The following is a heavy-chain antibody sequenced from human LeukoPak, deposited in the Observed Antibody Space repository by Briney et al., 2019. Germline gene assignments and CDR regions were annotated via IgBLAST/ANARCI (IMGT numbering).Heavy chain of an antibody. CDR1: GFTFSNYA. CDR2: ISGSGGST. Sequence: GGSLRLSCAASGFTFSNYAMSWVRQAPGKGLEWVSGISGSGGSTYYADSVKGRFTISRDNSKNTLYLQMNSLTDEDTAVYYCAKKWGVGTTTLDYFDYWGQGTLVTVSS. CDR3: AKKWGVGTTTLDYFDY. V-gene: IGHV3-23*01. D-gene: IGHD1-26*01. J-gene: IGHJ4*02.